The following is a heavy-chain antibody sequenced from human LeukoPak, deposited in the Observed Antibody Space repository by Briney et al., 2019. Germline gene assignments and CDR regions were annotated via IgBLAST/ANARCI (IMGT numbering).Heavy chain of an antibody. J-gene: IGHJ3*01. CDR2: MNPNRGNT. V-gene: IGHV1-8*03. Sequence: ASVKVSCKASGYTFTSYDINWVRQATGQGLEWMAYMNPNRGNTGYAQTFQGRVTITWNTSINTAYMELSSLRSDDTALYYCAREGFDVWGQGTVVTVSS. CDR1: GYTFTSYD. CDR3: AREGFDV.